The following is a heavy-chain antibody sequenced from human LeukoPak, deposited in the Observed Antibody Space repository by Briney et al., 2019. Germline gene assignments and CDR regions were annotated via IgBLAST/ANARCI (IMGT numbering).Heavy chain of an antibody. V-gene: IGHV1-69*04. J-gene: IGHJ4*02. Sequence: SVKVSCKASGGTFSSYAISWVRQAPGQGLEWMGRIIPILGIANYAQKFQGRVTITTDKSTSTAYMELSSLRSEDTAVYYCAREPQEYCSGGSCYPNFDYWGQGTLVTVSS. CDR3: AREPQEYCSGGSCYPNFDY. D-gene: IGHD2-15*01. CDR2: IIPILGIA. CDR1: GGTFSSYA.